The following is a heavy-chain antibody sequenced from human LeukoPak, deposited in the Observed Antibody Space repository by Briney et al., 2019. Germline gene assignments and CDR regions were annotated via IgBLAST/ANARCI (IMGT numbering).Heavy chain of an antibody. D-gene: IGHD3-9*01. J-gene: IGHJ3*02. V-gene: IGHV3-30*18. CDR3: AKDEYYDILTGYSDAFDI. CDR1: GFTFSSYG. Sequence: PGRSLRLSCAASGFTFSSYGMHWVRQAPGKGLEWVAVISYEGSNKYYADSVKGRFTISRDNSKNTLYLQMNSLRAEDTAVYYCAKDEYYDILTGYSDAFDIWGQGTMVTVPS. CDR2: ISYEGSNK.